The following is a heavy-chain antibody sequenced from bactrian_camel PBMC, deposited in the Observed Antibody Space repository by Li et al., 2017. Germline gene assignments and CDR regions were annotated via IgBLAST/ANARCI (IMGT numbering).Heavy chain of an antibody. CDR3: VRSLDYRDNYILAY. V-gene: IGHV3S40*01. CDR1: GATHMSSFC. Sequence: VQLVESGGGSVQAGGSLRVSCEASGATHMSSFCMGWFRQAPGKEREGLGVIYTRGGNIYYRDSVKGRFAISRDNAKSTVNLRMNSLKAEDTAEYFCVRSLDYRDNYILAYWGQGTQVTVS. D-gene: IGHD5*01. CDR2: IYTRGGNI. J-gene: IGHJ4*01.